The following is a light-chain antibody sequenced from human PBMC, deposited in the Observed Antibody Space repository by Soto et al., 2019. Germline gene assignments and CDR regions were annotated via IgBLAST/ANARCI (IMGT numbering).Light chain of an antibody. J-gene: IGLJ1*01. V-gene: IGLV2-8*01. CDR3: SSYAGSNNLGV. CDR1: SSDVGGYNY. CDR2: EVS. Sequence: QSVLTQPPSASGSPGQSVTISCTGTSSDVGGYNYVSWYQQHPGKAPKLMISEVSKRPSGVPDRFSGSKSGNTASLTVSGLQAEDEADYYCSSYAGSNNLGVFGTGTQVTVL.